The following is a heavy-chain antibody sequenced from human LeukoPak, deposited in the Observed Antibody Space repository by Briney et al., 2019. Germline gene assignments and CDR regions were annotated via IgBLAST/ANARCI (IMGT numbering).Heavy chain of an antibody. J-gene: IGHJ6*02. CDR3: AKGVYDYYYGMDV. CDR2: ISGSGGST. V-gene: IGHV3-23*01. Sequence: GSLRLSCAASGFTFISYAMSWVRQAPGKGLEWVSAISGSGGSTYYADSVKGRFTISRDNSKNTLYLQMNSLRAEDTAVYYYAKGVYDYYYGMDVWGQGTTVTVSS. CDR1: GFTFISYA.